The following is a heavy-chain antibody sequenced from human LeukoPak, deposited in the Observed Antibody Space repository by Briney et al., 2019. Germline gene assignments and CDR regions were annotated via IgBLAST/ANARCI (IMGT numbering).Heavy chain of an antibody. J-gene: IGHJ4*02. CDR2: IYYSGSPY. D-gene: IGHD1-1*01. CDR3: AKLPVWEEDPYYFDY. Sequence: SETLSLTCTVSGGSISSSSYYWGWIRQPPGKGLEWIGSIYYSGSPYYYNPSLKSRVTISVDTSKSRFSLKLSSVTAADTAVYYCAKLPVWEEDPYYFDYWGQGTLVTVSS. CDR1: GGSISSSSYY. V-gene: IGHV4-39*07.